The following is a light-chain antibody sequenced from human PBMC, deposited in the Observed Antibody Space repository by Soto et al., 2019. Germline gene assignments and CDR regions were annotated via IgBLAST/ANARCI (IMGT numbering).Light chain of an antibody. J-gene: IGLJ1*01. CDR3: SSYTTSTTLV. V-gene: IGLV2-14*01. Sequence: QSALTQPASVSGSPGQSITISCSGTSSDIGAYNYVSWYQQHPGKAPKLMIYEVSNRPSGVSNHFSGSKSGNTASLTISGLQAEDEADYYCSSYTTSTTLVFGTGTKVNVL. CDR2: EVS. CDR1: SSDIGAYNY.